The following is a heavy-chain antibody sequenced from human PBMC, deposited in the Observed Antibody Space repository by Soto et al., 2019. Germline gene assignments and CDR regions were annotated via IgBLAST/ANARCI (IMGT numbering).Heavy chain of an antibody. CDR3: ARARSLGYCSSTSCPNWFDT. Sequence: SETLSLTCTVSGGSISSYYWSWIRQPPGKGLEWIGYIYYSGSTNYNPSLKSRITISVDTSKNQFSLKLSSVTAADTAVYYCARARSLGYCSSTSCPNWFDTWGQGTLVTVSS. CDR2: IYYSGST. V-gene: IGHV4-59*01. CDR1: GGSISSYY. D-gene: IGHD2-2*01. J-gene: IGHJ5*02.